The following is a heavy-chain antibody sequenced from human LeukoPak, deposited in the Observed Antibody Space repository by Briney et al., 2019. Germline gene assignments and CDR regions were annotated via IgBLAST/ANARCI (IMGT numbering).Heavy chain of an antibody. V-gene: IGHV1-69*13. CDR2: IIPFFGTA. D-gene: IGHD1-26*01. J-gene: IGHJ4*02. CDR3: ARAPGIVGATGVYYFDY. CDR1: GGTFSSYA. Sequence: SVKVSCKASGGTFSSYAISWVRQAPGQGLEWMGGIIPFFGTANFAQKFQGRVTITADESTSTAYMELSSLRSEDTAVYYCARAPGIVGATGVYYFDYWGQGTLVTVSS.